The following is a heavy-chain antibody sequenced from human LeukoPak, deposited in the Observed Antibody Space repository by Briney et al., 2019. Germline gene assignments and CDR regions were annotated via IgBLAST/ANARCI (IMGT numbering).Heavy chain of an antibody. V-gene: IGHV3-48*02. CDR3: ARTGLGATYNY. J-gene: IGHJ4*02. D-gene: IGHD1-26*01. Sequence: GGSLRLSCAASGFTFNTYSMNWVRRAPGKGLEWVSYISSSSRTIYYADSVKGRFTISRDNAKNSLYLQTNSLRDEDTAVYYCARTGLGATYNYWGQGALVSVSP. CDR1: GFTFNTYS. CDR2: ISSSSRTI.